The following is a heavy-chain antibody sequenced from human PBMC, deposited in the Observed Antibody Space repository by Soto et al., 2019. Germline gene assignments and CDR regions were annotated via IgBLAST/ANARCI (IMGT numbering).Heavy chain of an antibody. D-gene: IGHD3-10*01. CDR1: GFSLTTTGVG. CDR3: GHRARGATFDY. J-gene: IGHJ4*02. CDR2: IYWNGDN. V-gene: IGHV2-5*01. Sequence: QITLKESGPTLVKPTETLTLTCIFSGFSLTTTGVGVGWIRQPPGKALEWLAIIYWNGDNRYSPSLKGRFTITKDTSKNQVVLTMTKMDPVETATYYCGHRARGATFDYWGQGMLVTVSS.